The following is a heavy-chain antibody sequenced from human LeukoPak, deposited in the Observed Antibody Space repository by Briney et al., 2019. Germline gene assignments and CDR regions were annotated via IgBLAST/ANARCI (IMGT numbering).Heavy chain of an antibody. Sequence: GGSLRLSCVASGITFSNYAVSWVRQAPEKGLDWVSVISGSAHKIRYADSVKGRFTISRDNAKNTLYLQMNSLRAEDTAVYYCARGRYYLDSWGQGTLVTVSS. V-gene: IGHV3-23*01. CDR1: GITFSNYA. CDR3: ARGRYYLDS. J-gene: IGHJ4*02. D-gene: IGHD4-17*01. CDR2: ISGSAHKI.